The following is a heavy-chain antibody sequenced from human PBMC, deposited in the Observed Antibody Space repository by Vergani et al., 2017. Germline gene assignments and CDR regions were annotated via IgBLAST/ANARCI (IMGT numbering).Heavy chain of an antibody. J-gene: IGHJ4*02. D-gene: IGHD1-26*01. CDR2: ISYDGSNK. CDR1: GFTFSSYA. CDR3: AKDHELWELGPFDY. V-gene: IGHV3-30*04. Sequence: QVQLVESGGGLVKPGGSLRLSCAASGFTFSSYAMHWVRQAPGKGLEWVAVISYDGSNKYYADSVKGRFTISRDNSKNTLYLQMNSLRAEDTAVYYCAKDHELWELGPFDYWGQGTLVTVSS.